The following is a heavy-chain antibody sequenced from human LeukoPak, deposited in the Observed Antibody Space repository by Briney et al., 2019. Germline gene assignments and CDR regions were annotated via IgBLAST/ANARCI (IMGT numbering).Heavy chain of an antibody. CDR1: GGTFSSYA. J-gene: IGHJ6*03. D-gene: IGHD1-26*01. CDR3: ASMRSRELYYYYMDV. V-gene: IGHV1-69*05. Sequence: GASVKVSCKASGGTFSSYAISWVRQAPGQGLEWMGGSIPNFGTANYEQKFQGRVTITTDESTSTAYMEVSSLRSEDTAVYYCASMRSRELYYYYMDVWGKGTTVTVSS. CDR2: SIPNFGTA.